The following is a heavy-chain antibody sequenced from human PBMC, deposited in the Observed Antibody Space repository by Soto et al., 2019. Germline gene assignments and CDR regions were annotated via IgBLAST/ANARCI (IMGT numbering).Heavy chain of an antibody. CDR3: ARIHPDTLMALDH. Sequence: QVQLVESGGGVLQPGKSLRLSCAASGFNFNTYGFHWVRQAPGKGLEWVSVIWSDGNNRYYADSVKGRFTISTDISKHTAYPPTAARRVEDTDVFFCARIHPDTLMALDHWGYGTLVTVSS. J-gene: IGHJ4*01. V-gene: IGHV3-33*01. CDR2: IWSDGNNR. D-gene: IGHD5-18*01. CDR1: GFNFNTYG.